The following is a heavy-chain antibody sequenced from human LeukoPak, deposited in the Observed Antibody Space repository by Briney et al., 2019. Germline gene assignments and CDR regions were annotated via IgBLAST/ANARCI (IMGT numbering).Heavy chain of an antibody. CDR2: IKQDGSEK. CDR1: GFTFSNYW. V-gene: IGHV3-7*05. Sequence: GGSLRLSCAASGFTFSNYWMIWVRQAPGKGLEWVGNIKQDGSEKRYADSVRGRFSISRDNAQTSLYLQMNSLRAEDTAVYYCARASDPSLQLTWGQGTLVTVP. D-gene: IGHD1-1*01. CDR3: ARASDPSLQLT. J-gene: IGHJ5*02.